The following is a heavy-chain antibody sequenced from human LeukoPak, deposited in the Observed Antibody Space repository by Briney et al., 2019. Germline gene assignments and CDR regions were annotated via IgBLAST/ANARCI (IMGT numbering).Heavy chain of an antibody. D-gene: IGHD1-7*01. V-gene: IGHV1-69*05. J-gene: IGHJ6*03. CDR3: ARGTGTTRTIGYYYYYMDV. CDR1: GGTFSSYA. CDR2: IIPIFGTA. Sequence: SVKVSCKASGGTFSSYAISWVRQAPGQGLEWMGGIIPIFGTANYAQKFQGRVTITTDESTSTAYMELSSLRSEDTAVYYCARGTGTTRTIGYYYYYMDVWGKGTTVTVSS.